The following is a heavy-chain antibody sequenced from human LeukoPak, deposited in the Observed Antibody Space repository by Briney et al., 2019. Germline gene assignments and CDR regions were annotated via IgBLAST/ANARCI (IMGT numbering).Heavy chain of an antibody. V-gene: IGHV3-7*01. D-gene: IGHD3-3*01. CDR3: TRDFVF. Sequence: QPGGSLRLSCAASGFSFSTYWMDSVRQAPGKGLEWVGNINQDGSVKHYVDSVRGRFTISRDNARNSVYLQMSALRVEDTAVYSCTRDFVFWGQGSLVTASS. CDR2: INQDGSVK. J-gene: IGHJ4*02. CDR1: GFSFSTYW.